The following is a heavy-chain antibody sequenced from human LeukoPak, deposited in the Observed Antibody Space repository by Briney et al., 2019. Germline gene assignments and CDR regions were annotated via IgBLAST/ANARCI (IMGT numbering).Heavy chain of an antibody. V-gene: IGHV4-31*03. CDR3: AREPYSSSWYLYFDY. J-gene: IGHJ4*02. Sequence: PSETLSLTCTVSGGSISSGGYYWSWIRQHPGKGLEWIGYIYYSGSTYYNPSLKSRVTISVDTSKNQFSLKLSSVTAADTAVYYCAREPYSSSWYLYFDYWGQGTLVTVSS. CDR2: IYYSGST. D-gene: IGHD6-13*01. CDR1: GGSISSGGYY.